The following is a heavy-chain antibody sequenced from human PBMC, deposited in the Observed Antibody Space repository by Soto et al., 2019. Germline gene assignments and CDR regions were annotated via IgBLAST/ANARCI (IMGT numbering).Heavy chain of an antibody. Sequence: ASVKVSCKASGYTFTGHYIHWVRQAPGQGLEWMGRINPNSGGTNYAQKFQGWVTMTRDTSISTAYMELSRLRSDDTAVYYCARDYPDNSGSYFRIPYYGMDVWGQGTTVTASS. D-gene: IGHD1-26*01. CDR2: INPNSGGT. CDR3: ARDYPDNSGSYFRIPYYGMDV. V-gene: IGHV1-2*04. CDR1: GYTFTGHY. J-gene: IGHJ6*02.